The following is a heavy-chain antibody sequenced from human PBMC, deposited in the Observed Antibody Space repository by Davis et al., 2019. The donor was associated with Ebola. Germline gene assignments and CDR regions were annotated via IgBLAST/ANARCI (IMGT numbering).Heavy chain of an antibody. CDR3: AREMRLDSTYYYYYAMDV. CDR2: IDWDDDK. D-gene: IGHD6-6*01. J-gene: IGHJ6*02. V-gene: IGHV2-70*04. Sequence: SGPTLVKPTPTLTLTCTVSGFALSTRGVRVIWIRQSPGKALEWLGCIDWDDDKFYNTSLKTRLTISKDTSKNQVVLTMTNVDPVDTATYYCAREMRLDSTYYYYYAMDVWGQGTTVTVSS. CDR1: GFALSTRGVR.